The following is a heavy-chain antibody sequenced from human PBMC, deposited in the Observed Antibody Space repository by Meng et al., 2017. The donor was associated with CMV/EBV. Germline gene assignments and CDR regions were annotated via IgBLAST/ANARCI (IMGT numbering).Heavy chain of an antibody. J-gene: IGHJ6*02. D-gene: IGHD6-19*01. CDR3: AIEKGVAGKDYYYGMDV. CDR2: INPNSGGT. V-gene: IGHV1-2*02. Sequence: ASVKVSCKASGYTFTGYYMHWVRQAPGQGLEWMGWINPNSGGTNYAQKFQGSFTMTRDTSISTAYMELSRLRSDDTAVYYCAIEKGVAGKDYYYGMDVWGQGTTVTVSS. CDR1: GYTFTGYY.